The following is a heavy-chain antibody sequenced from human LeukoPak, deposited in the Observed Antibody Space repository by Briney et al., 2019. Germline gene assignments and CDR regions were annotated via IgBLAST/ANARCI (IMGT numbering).Heavy chain of an antibody. Sequence: ASVKVSCKASGGTFSSYAISWVRQAPGQGLEWMGGMIPIFGTANYAQKFQGRVTITADKSTSTAYMELSSLRSEDTAVYYCARNDGSGSPSYYYYGMDVWGQGTTVTVSS. CDR1: GGTFSSYA. CDR2: MIPIFGTA. CDR3: ARNDGSGSPSYYYYGMDV. V-gene: IGHV1-69*06. D-gene: IGHD3-10*01. J-gene: IGHJ6*02.